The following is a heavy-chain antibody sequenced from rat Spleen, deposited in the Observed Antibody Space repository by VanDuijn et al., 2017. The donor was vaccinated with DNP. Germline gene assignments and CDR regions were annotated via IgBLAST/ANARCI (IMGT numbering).Heavy chain of an antibody. V-gene: IGHV5-22*01. D-gene: IGHD5-1*01. CDR3: ATGLGDY. CDR1: GFTFSNYY. Sequence: EVQLVESGGGLVQPGRSMKLSCAASGFTFSNYYMAWVRQAPKKGLEWVATISYDVSSTYYRDSVKGRFTISRDNAKSTLYLQLNSLRSEDTATYYCATGLGDYWGQGVMVTVSS. J-gene: IGHJ2*01. CDR2: ISYDVSST.